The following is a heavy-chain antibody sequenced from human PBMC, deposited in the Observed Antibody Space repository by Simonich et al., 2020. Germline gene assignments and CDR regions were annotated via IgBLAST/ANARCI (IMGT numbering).Heavy chain of an antibody. CDR1: GFTFSSYG. J-gene: IGHJ4*02. CDR3: ARDRYCSGGSCYYFDY. CDR2: IWYDGSNK. D-gene: IGHD2-15*01. V-gene: IGHV3-33*01. Sequence: QVQLVESGGGVVQPGRSLRLSCAASGFTFSSYGMHWVRHAPGKGLEGVAVIWYDGSNKYYADSVKGRFTISRDNSKNTLYLQMNSRRAEDTAVYYCARDRYCSGGSCYYFDYWGQGTLVTVSS.